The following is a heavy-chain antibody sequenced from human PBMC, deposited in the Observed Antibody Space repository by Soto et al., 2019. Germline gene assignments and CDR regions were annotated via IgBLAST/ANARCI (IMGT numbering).Heavy chain of an antibody. V-gene: IGHV3-74*01. CDR2: ISPDGSIT. CDR1: GFTFRSYW. CDR3: TREVATVPDY. D-gene: IGHD6-13*01. J-gene: IGHJ4*02. Sequence: EVQLVESGGGLVQPGGSLRLSCAASGFTFRSYWMPWVRQAPGKGLVWVSRISPDGSITNYADSVKGRFTISRDNAKNTLFLQMNSLRAEDTAVYYGTREVATVPDYWGQGTLVPVSS.